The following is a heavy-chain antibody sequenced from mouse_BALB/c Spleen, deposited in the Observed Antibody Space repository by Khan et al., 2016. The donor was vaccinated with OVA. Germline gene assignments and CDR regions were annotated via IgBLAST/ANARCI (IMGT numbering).Heavy chain of an antibody. J-gene: IGHJ3*01. CDR1: GYTFTTYW. Sequence: QVQLQQSGAELVKPGASMKLSCKASGYTFTTYWMHWVKQRPGQGLEWIGEINPSNGRTNYNEKFKHKATLIVDKSSSTAYMQLSSLTSEDSAVYYCARPTMITPEFAYWGQGTLVTVSA. CDR2: INPSNGRT. V-gene: IGHV1S81*02. D-gene: IGHD2-4*01. CDR3: ARPTMITPEFAY.